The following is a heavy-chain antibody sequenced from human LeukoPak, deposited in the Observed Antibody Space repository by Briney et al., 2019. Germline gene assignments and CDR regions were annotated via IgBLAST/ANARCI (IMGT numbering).Heavy chain of an antibody. CDR1: GFTFNYYD. V-gene: IGHV3-13*01. J-gene: IGHJ2*01. CDR3: ARGVSYYYDNSGHPGWYFDL. CDR2: IRTTGDT. Sequence: GGSLRLSCAVSGFTFNYYDMHWVRQVAGKRLEWVSAIRTTGDTHYPDSVKGRFAMSREDAKNSVHLQMNTLRAGDTAVYYCARGVSYYYDNSGHPGWYFDLWGRGTLVTVSS. D-gene: IGHD3-22*01.